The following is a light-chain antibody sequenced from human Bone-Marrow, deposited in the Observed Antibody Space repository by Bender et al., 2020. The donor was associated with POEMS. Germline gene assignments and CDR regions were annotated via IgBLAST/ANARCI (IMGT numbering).Light chain of an antibody. CDR1: SSNIGAHA. J-gene: IGLJ3*02. CDR3: AVWDDSLNGWV. CDR2: SSH. V-gene: IGLV1-44*01. Sequence: QSVLTQPPSASGTPGQRVTISCSGGSSNIGAHAVNWYQHLPGTAPKLLIYSSHRRPAEVPDRFSGSRSGTSASLAICGLQSEDEAYYYCAVWDDSLNGWVFGGGTKLTVL.